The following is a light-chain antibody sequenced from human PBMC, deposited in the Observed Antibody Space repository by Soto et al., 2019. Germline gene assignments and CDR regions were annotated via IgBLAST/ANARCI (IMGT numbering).Light chain of an antibody. CDR2: EVS. J-gene: IGLJ2*01. Sequence: QSALTQPASVSGSPGQSITISCTGTSSDVGGFNYVSWYQHHPGKAPKLMIYEVSKRPSGVPNRFSGSKSGNTASLTISGLHAEDEADYYCCSYGRSVVFGGGTKLTVL. V-gene: IGLV2-14*01. CDR3: CSYGRSVV. CDR1: SSDVGGFNY.